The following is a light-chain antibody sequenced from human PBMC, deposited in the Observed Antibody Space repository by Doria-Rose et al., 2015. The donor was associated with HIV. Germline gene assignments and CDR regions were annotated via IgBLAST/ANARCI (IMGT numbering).Light chain of an antibody. V-gene: IGKV4-1*01. CDR2: WAS. J-gene: IGKJ3*01. CDR1: QSLLYTSKNY. Sequence: DIRVTQSPESLGMSLGERATLNCKSNQSLLYTSKNYLAWYQHKPVQPPTLLIDWASTRQSGVPARFSGSGSGTDFTLTISSLEAEDVAVYYCQQYYDTPSFGPGTTVDIK. CDR3: QQYYDTPS.